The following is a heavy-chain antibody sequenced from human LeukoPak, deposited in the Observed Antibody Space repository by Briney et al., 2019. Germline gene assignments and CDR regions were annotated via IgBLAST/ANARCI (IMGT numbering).Heavy chain of an antibody. CDR1: GYTFTNYA. CDR3: ARAIMHLGELSLPSY. Sequence: ASVKVSGKTSGYTFTNYAMNWVRQAPGQGLEWMGWINPNTGNPAYAQGFTGRFVFSLDTSVSTAYLQISSLEAEDTAVYYCARAIMHLGELSLPSYWGQGTLVTVSP. V-gene: IGHV7-4-1*02. D-gene: IGHD3-16*02. J-gene: IGHJ4*02. CDR2: INPNTGNP.